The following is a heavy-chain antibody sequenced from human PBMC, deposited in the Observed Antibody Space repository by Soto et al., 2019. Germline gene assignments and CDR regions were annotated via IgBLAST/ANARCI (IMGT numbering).Heavy chain of an antibody. J-gene: IGHJ6*02. V-gene: IGHV4-39*07. Sequence: SETLSLTCTVSGGSISSSSYYWGWIRQPPGKGLEWIGSIYYNGRTSYNPSLQSRVTISVDTSKNQFSLKLSSVTAADTAVYYCAREGFSSSWYLGTDYYYYYGMDVWGQGTTVTVSS. D-gene: IGHD6-13*01. CDR2: IYYNGRT. CDR3: AREGFSSSWYLGTDYYYYYGMDV. CDR1: GGSISSSSYY.